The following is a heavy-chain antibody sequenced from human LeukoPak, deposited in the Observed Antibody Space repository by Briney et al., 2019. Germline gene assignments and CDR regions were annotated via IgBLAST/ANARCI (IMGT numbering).Heavy chain of an antibody. CDR1: GGSISSSGYY. CDR2: IYYSGGN. CDR3: ARGPYYFDS. V-gene: IGHV4-39*07. Sequence: SETLSLTCTVSGGSISSSGYYWGWIRQPPGKGLEWIGSIYYSGGNYYNPSLNSRVTISVDTSKNQFSLRLSSVTAADMAVYYCARGPYYFDSWGPGTLVTVSS. J-gene: IGHJ4*02.